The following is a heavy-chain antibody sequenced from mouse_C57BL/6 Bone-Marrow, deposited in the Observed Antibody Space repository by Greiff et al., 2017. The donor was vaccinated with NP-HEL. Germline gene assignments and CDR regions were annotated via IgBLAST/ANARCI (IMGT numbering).Heavy chain of an antibody. Sequence: DVHLVESGGGLVQPKGSLKLSCAASGFSFNTYAMNWVRQAPGKGLEWVARIRSKSNNYATYYADSLKDRFPISRDDSESMLYLQMNNLKTEDTAMYYCVRQGYDGYYLDYWGQGTTLTVSS. V-gene: IGHV10-1*01. D-gene: IGHD2-3*01. CDR1: GFSFNTYA. CDR2: IRSKSNNYAT. J-gene: IGHJ2*01. CDR3: VRQGYDGYYLDY.